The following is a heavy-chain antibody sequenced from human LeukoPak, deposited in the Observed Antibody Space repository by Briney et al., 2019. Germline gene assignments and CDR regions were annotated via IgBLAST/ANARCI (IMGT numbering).Heavy chain of an antibody. D-gene: IGHD3-16*01. V-gene: IGHV1-69*13. J-gene: IGHJ1*01. Sequence: SVKVSCKASGGTFSSYAISWVRQAPGQGLEWMGGIIPIFGTANYAQKFQGRVTITADESTSTAYMELSSLRSEDTAMFYCATEGDYESEYFQHWGQGTVVIVSS. CDR2: IIPIFGTA. CDR3: ATEGDYESEYFQH. CDR1: GGTFSSYA.